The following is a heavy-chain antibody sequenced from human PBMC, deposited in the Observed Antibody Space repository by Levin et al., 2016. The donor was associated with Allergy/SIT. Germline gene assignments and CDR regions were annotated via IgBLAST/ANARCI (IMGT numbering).Heavy chain of an antibody. V-gene: IGHV4-39*01. J-gene: IGHJ6*02. CDR2: IYYSGST. Sequence: WIRQPPGKGLEWIGSIYYSGSTYYNPSLKSRVTISVDTSKNQFSLKLSSVTAADTAVYYCATRTYDYGDYFWDYYYYYGMDVWGQGTTVTVSS. CDR3: ATRTYDYGDYFWDYYYYYGMDV. D-gene: IGHD4-17*01.